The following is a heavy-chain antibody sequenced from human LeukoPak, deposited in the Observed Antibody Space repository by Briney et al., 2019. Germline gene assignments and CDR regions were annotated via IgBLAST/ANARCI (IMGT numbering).Heavy chain of an antibody. V-gene: IGHV4-39*01. CDR1: GGSISSSSYY. D-gene: IGHD1-26*01. J-gene: IGHJ4*02. CDR3: ARPRGSGSYFDY. Sequence: KTSVTLSLTCTVSGGSISSSSYYWGWIRQPPGKGLEWIGSIYYSGSTYYNPSLKSRVTISVDTSKNQFSLKLSSVTAADTAVYYCARPRGSGSYFDYWGQGTLVTVSS. CDR2: IYYSGST.